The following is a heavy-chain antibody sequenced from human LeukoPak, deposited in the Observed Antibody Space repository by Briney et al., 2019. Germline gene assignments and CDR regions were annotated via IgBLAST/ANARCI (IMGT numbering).Heavy chain of an antibody. V-gene: IGHV1-2*02. CDR3: ALGGAVVAAFTWLDT. CDR1: GYTFTGYY. Sequence: ASVKVSCKASGYTFTGYYMHWVRQAPGQGLEWMGWINPNSGGATYEQKFQGRVTMTRDTSISTAYMELSSLISDDTAVYYCALGGAVVAAFTWLDTWGQGTLVTVSS. D-gene: IGHD2-15*01. J-gene: IGHJ5*02. CDR2: INPNSGGA.